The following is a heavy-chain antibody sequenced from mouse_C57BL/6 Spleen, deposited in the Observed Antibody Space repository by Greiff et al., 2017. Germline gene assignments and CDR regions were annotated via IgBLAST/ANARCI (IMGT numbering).Heavy chain of an antibody. J-gene: IGHJ2*01. CDR3: ASPLYYGNSYYFDY. D-gene: IGHD2-1*01. V-gene: IGHV1-69*01. CDR1: GYTFTSYW. CDR2: IDPSDSYT. Sequence: VQLQQPGAELVMPGASVKLSCKASGYTFTSYWMHWVKQRPGQGLEWIGEIDPSDSYTNYNQKFKGKSTLTVDKSSSTAYMQLSSLTSEDSAVYYCASPLYYGNSYYFDYWGQGTTLTVSS.